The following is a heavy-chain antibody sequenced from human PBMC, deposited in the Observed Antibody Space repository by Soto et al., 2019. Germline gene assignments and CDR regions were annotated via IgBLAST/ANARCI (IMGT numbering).Heavy chain of an antibody. CDR1: GGSISSGGYY. V-gene: IGHV4-31*03. J-gene: IGHJ6*03. Sequence: SSETLSLTCTVSGGSISSGGYYWSWIRQHPGKGLEWIGYIYYSGSTYYNPSLKSRVTISVDTSKNQFSLKLSSVTAADTAVYYCARDLEAAAGTNYYYYMDVWGKGTTVTVSS. CDR3: ARDLEAAAGTNYYYYMDV. CDR2: IYYSGST. D-gene: IGHD6-13*01.